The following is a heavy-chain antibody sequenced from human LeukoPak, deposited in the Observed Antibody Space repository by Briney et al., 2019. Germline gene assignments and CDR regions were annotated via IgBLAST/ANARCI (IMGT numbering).Heavy chain of an antibody. V-gene: IGHV1-2*02. Sequence: ASVKVSCKASGYTFTGYYMHWVRQAPGQGLEWMGWINPNSGGTKYAQKFQGRVTMTRDTSISTAYMELSRLRSDDTAVYYCARKIAVAAYLYFQHWGQGTLVTVSS. D-gene: IGHD6-19*01. CDR1: GYTFTGYY. CDR2: INPNSGGT. CDR3: ARKIAVAAYLYFQH. J-gene: IGHJ1*01.